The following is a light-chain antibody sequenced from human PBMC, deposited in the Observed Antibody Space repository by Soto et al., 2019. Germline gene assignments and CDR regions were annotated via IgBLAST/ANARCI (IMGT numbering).Light chain of an antibody. CDR1: HDISSA. CDR3: QQFNNYPRT. CDR2: DAS. J-gene: IGKJ1*01. Sequence: AIQLTQSPSSLSAFVGDRVTITCRASHDISSALAWYQRKPGRAPKLLIYDASKLQSGVPSRFSGSGYGTDFTLTISSLQPEDFATYSCQQFNNYPRTFGQGTKVEIK. V-gene: IGKV1D-13*01.